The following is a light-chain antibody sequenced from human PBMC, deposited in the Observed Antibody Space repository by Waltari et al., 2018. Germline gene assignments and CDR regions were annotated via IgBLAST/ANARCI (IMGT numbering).Light chain of an antibody. J-gene: IGKJ4*01. CDR3: QQRSIWPPLT. CDR1: QSVSIY. CDR2: DAS. Sequence: EVVLTQSPATLSLSPGERATLSCRASQSVSIYLAWYQQKPGQAPRLLIYDASNRATGIPARFSGSGSGTDVTLTINSLEPEDVAVYYCQQRSIWPPLTFGGGTKVEIK. V-gene: IGKV3-11*01.